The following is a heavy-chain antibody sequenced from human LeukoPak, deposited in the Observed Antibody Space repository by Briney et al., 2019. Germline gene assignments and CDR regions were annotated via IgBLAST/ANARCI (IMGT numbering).Heavy chain of an antibody. CDR2: MSGSGGST. J-gene: IGHJ4*02. CDR3: AKDHSGSYYVSYFDY. Sequence: PGGSLRLSCAASGFTFSSYAMSLVRQAPGKGLEWVSAMSGSGGSTYYADSVKGRFTISRDNSKNTLYLQMNSLRAEDTAVYYCAKDHSGSYYVSYFDYWGQGTLVTVSS. D-gene: IGHD1-26*01. V-gene: IGHV3-23*01. CDR1: GFTFSSYA.